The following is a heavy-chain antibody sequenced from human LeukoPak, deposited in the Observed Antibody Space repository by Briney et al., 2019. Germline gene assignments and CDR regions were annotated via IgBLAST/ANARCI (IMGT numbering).Heavy chain of an antibody. CDR3: ATDYSNFYGLDV. J-gene: IGHJ6*02. CDR2: IQNSGSS. Sequence: KPSETLSLSCTVSGGSVSSGSYFWTWLRQSPGKGLEWIGYIQNSGSSNYNPSLESRVTISVDTSKDQFSLKLSSVTAADTAIYYCATDYSNFYGLDVWGQGTTVTVSS. CDR1: GGSVSSGSYF. V-gene: IGHV4-61*01. D-gene: IGHD4-11*01.